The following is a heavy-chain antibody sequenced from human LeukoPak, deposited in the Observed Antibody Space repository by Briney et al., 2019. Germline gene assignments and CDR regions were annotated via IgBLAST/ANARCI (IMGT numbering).Heavy chain of an antibody. Sequence: SVKVSCKASGGTFSSSAISCVRQAPGQGLELMGGIIPIFGTANYAQKFQGRVTITADESTSTAYMELSSLRSEDTAVYYCARAIYYGDYSPNDYWGQGTLVTVSS. J-gene: IGHJ4*02. V-gene: IGHV1-69*13. CDR2: IIPIFGTA. CDR3: ARAIYYGDYSPNDY. D-gene: IGHD4-17*01. CDR1: GGTFSSSA.